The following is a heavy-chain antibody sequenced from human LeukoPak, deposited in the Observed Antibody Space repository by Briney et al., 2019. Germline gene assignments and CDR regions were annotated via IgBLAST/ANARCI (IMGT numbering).Heavy chain of an antibody. Sequence: SSETLSLTCTVSGGSISNYYWNWIRQPPGKELEWIGYIYYSGSTDYNPSLKSRVTISVDTSKNQFSLKLSSVTAADTALYYCARGYSYARSGGAFDIWGQGTMVTVSS. CDR3: ARGYSYARSGGAFDI. CDR2: IYYSGST. V-gene: IGHV4-59*01. D-gene: IGHD5-12*01. CDR1: GGSISNYY. J-gene: IGHJ3*02.